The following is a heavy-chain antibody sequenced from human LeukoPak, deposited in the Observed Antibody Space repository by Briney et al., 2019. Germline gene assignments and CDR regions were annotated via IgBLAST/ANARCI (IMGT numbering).Heavy chain of an antibody. CDR3: ARRGIGPALYFDF. J-gene: IGHJ4*02. CDR2: MYYSGST. Sequence: PSETLSLTCTVSGGSISSGDYYWTWIRQPPGKGLEWIGYMYYSGSTYYNPSLKSRVTISRDTSKNQFSLRLTSVTAADTAVYYCARRGIGPALYFDFWGQGALVTLSS. D-gene: IGHD2-2*01. CDR1: GGSISSGDYY. V-gene: IGHV4-30-4*08.